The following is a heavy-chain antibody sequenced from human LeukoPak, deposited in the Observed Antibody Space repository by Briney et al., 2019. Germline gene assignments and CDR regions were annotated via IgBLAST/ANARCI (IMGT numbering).Heavy chain of an antibody. J-gene: IGHJ1*01. D-gene: IGHD3-22*01. V-gene: IGHV4-39*01. CDR1: GGSISGSRFY. Sequence: SETLSLTCTVSGGSISGSRFYWGWVRQPPEKGLEWIANIYYSGSTYYNPSLKSRVTISVDTSKNQFSLNLTSVTAADTAVYYCATTVGTYYYNGSSYSLRSDYFQHWGQGTLVTVSS. CDR3: ATTVGTYYYNGSSYSLRSDYFQH. CDR2: IYYSGST.